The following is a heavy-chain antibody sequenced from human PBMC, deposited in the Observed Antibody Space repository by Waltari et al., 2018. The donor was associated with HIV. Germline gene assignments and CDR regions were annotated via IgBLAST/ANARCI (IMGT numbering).Heavy chain of an antibody. D-gene: IGHD3-10*01. CDR2: INPSGGST. J-gene: IGHJ4*02. V-gene: IGHV1-46*01. CDR1: GYTFTSYY. Sequence: QVQLVQSGAEVKTPGASVTVSCTASGYTFTSYYMHWVRQAPGQGVEWMEIINPSGGSTSYAQKFQGRVTMTRDTSTSTVYMELSSLRSEDTAVYYCAKDGEYYGSGSYLHYWGQGTLVTVSS. CDR3: AKDGEYYGSGSYLHY.